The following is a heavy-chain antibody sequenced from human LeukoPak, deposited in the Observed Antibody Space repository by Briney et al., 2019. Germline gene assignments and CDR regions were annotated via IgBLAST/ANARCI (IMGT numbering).Heavy chain of an antibody. CDR2: ISGSGGST. CDR1: GFTFSSYW. CDR3: AKDGHDILTGYPDY. V-gene: IGHV3-23*01. D-gene: IGHD3-9*01. Sequence: PGGSLRLSCEASGFTFSSYWMSWVRQAPGKGLEWVSAISGSGGSTYYADSVKGRFTISRDNSKNTLYLQMNSLRAEDTAVYYCAKDGHDILTGYPDYWGQGTLVTVSS. J-gene: IGHJ4*02.